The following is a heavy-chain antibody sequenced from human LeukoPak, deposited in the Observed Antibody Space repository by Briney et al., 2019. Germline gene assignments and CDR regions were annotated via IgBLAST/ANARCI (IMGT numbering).Heavy chain of an antibody. D-gene: IGHD4-23*01. Sequence: PGGSLRLSCAASGFTFSSYSMNWVRQAPGKGLEWVSSISSSSSYIYYADSVKGRFTISRDNSKNTLSLQMSSLRTEDTAVYYCVKDRWVDYWGQGTLVTVSS. CDR1: GFTFSSYS. CDR2: ISSSSSYI. J-gene: IGHJ4*02. V-gene: IGHV3-21*01. CDR3: VKDRWVDY.